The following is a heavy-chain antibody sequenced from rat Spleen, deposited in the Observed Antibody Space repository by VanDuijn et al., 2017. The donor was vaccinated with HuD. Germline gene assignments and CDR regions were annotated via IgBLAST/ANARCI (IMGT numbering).Heavy chain of an antibody. Sequence: EVQLVESGGGLVQPGGSLKLSCAASGFTFSDYNMAWVRQAPKKGLEWVATISYDGSSTYYRDSVKGRFTISRDNAESTLYLQMDSLRSEDTATYYCARHHYDGYYHGPVFGVMDAWGQGDSVTVSS. V-gene: IGHV5-7*01. J-gene: IGHJ4*01. CDR2: ISYDGSST. CDR1: GFTFSDYN. D-gene: IGHD1-12*03. CDR3: ARHHYDGYYHGPVFGVMDA.